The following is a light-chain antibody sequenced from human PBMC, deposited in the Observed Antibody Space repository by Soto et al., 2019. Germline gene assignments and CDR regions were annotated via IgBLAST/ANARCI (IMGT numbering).Light chain of an antibody. J-gene: IGKJ5*01. Sequence: EIVLTQYTGTLYLSPGESATLLCRASQFVSSRSLAWYQQKLGQAPRLLIYGASNRATGIPGRFSSSGSGTDFTLIIAPREPEDFAVYFMRLSANPLVIFGEGTRLEIK. CDR2: GAS. CDR1: QFVSSRS. V-gene: IGKV3-20*01. CDR3: RLSANPLVI.